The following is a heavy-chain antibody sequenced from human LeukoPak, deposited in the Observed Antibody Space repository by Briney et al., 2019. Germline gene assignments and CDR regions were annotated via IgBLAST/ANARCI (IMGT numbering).Heavy chain of an antibody. CDR1: GYTFTSYY. Sequence: ASVKVSCKASGYTFTSYYMHWVRQAPGQGLEWMGIINPSGGSTSYAQKFQGRVTMTRDTATSTDHRELSSQRAEDTAVYCGAISSGSAFLDHWGRGTRVSVSS. J-gene: IGHJ4*02. V-gene: IGHV1-46*01. CDR2: INPSGGST. CDR3: AISSGSAFLDH. D-gene: IGHD3-10*02.